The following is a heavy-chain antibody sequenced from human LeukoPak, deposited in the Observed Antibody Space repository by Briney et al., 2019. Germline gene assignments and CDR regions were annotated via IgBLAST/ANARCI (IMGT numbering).Heavy chain of an antibody. V-gene: IGHV6-1*01. J-gene: IGHJ4*02. CDR3: SRGWLQQGFDY. Sequence: SQTLSLTCAISGDSVSTNNAGWNWIRQSPSRGLEWLGRTYYSSNWYKDYAVSVISRITINPDTSKNQFSLQLNSVTPEDTAVYYCSRGWLQQGFDYWGQGTLVTVS. D-gene: IGHD5-24*01. CDR2: TYYSSNWYK. CDR1: GDSVSTNNAG.